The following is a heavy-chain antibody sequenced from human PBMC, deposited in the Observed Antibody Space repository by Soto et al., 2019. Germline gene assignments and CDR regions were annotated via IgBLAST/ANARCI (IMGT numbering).Heavy chain of an antibody. D-gene: IGHD3-9*01. CDR1: GFTFDDYA. V-gene: IGHV3-9*01. J-gene: IGHJ4*02. CDR3: AKSLPYFDWLYSGAYFDY. Sequence: EVQLVESGGGLVQPGRSLRLSCAASGFTFDDYAMHWVRQAPGKGLEWVSGISWNSGSIGYADSVKGRFTISRDNAKNSLYLQMNSLRDEDTALYYCAKSLPYFDWLYSGAYFDYWGQGTLVTVSS. CDR2: ISWNSGSI.